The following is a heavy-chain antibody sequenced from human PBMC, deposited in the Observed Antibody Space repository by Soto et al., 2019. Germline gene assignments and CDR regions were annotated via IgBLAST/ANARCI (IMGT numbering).Heavy chain of an antibody. CDR3: ARGVSNYDFWSGYSHYYYYMDV. CDR1: GGSFSGYY. V-gene: IGHV4-34*01. J-gene: IGHJ6*03. Sequence: SETLSLTCAVYGGSFSGYYWSRIRQPPGKGLEWIGEINHSGSTNYNPSLKSRVTISVDTSKSQFSLKLSSVTAADTAIYYCARGVSNYDFWSGYSHYYYYMDVWGKGTTVTVSS. D-gene: IGHD3-3*01. CDR2: INHSGST.